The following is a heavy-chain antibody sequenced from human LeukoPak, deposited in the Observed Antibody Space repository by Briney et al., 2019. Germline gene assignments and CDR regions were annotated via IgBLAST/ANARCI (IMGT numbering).Heavy chain of an antibody. Sequence: PGGSLRLSCAASGFTFSSYATHWVRQAPGKGLEWVAVISYDGSNKYYADSVKGRFTISRDNSKNTLYLQMNSLRAEDTAVYYCAKDPQGDYYDSSGLDYWGQGTLVTVSS. J-gene: IGHJ4*02. CDR1: GFTFSSYA. CDR3: AKDPQGDYYDSSGLDY. D-gene: IGHD3-22*01. V-gene: IGHV3-30*04. CDR2: ISYDGSNK.